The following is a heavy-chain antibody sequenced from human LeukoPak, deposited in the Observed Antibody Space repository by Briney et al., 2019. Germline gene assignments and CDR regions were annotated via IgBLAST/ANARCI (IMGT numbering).Heavy chain of an antibody. CDR3: ARIGDWFDP. J-gene: IGHJ5*02. CDR2: MNPNSGNT. CDR1: GYTFTIYD. Sequence: GASVTVSCKASGYTFTIYDINWVRQATGQGLEWMGWMNPNSGNTGYAQKFQGRVTMTRNTSISTAYMELSSLRSEDTVVYYCARIGDWFDPWGQGTLVTVSS. V-gene: IGHV1-8*01.